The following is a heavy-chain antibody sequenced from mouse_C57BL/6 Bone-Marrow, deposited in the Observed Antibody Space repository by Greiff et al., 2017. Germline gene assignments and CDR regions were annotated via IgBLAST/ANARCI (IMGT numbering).Heavy chain of an antibody. CDR2: ISYDGSN. J-gene: IGHJ3*01. Sequence: EVKLEESGPGLVKPSQSLSLTCSVTGYSITSGYYWNWIRQFPGNKLEWMGYISYDGSNNYNPSLKNRISITRDTSKNQFFLKLNSVTTEDTATYYCARASLGDWFAYWGQGTLVTVSA. CDR1: GYSITSGYY. CDR3: ARASLGDWFAY. D-gene: IGHD3-1*01. V-gene: IGHV3-6*01.